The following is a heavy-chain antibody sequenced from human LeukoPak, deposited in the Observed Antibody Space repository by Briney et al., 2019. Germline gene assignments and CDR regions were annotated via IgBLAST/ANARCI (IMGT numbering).Heavy chain of an antibody. CDR1: GYTFTIYY. J-gene: IGHJ4*02. Sequence: ASVKLSCKASGYTFTIYYIYRVRHAPGPGLEWMGWINPNSGGTNYAQKVHGRVTMTRYTYISTDYMELSRLRSDDTAVYYCARGRNYVSFAYWGQGTLVTVSS. D-gene: IGHD4-11*01. CDR2: INPNSGGT. V-gene: IGHV1-2*02. CDR3: ARGRNYVSFAY.